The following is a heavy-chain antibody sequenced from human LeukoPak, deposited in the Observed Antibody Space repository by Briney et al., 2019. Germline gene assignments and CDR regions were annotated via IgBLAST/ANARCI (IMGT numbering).Heavy chain of an antibody. D-gene: IGHD3-22*01. V-gene: IGHV3-30-3*01. CDR2: ISYDGSNK. CDR3: AKDPDYYDSSGP. Sequence: GGSXXLSCAASGFTFSSYAMHWVRQAPGKGLEWVAVISYDGSNKYYADSVKGRFTISRDNSKNTLYLQMDSLRAKDTAVYYCAKDPDYYDSSGPWGQGTLVTVSS. CDR1: GFTFSSYA. J-gene: IGHJ5*02.